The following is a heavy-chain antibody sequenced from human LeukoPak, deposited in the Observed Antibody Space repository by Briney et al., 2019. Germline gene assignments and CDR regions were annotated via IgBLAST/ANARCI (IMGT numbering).Heavy chain of an antibody. D-gene: IGHD1-26*01. CDR1: GSSISSYY. CDR2: IYYSGST. Sequence: SETLSLTCTVSGSSISSYYWSWIRQPPGKGLEWIGYIYYSGSTNYNPSLKSRVTISVDTSKNQFSLKLSSVTAADTAVYYCARTGGSYGPTPPDYWGQGTLVTVSS. CDR3: ARTGGSYGPTPPDY. J-gene: IGHJ4*02. V-gene: IGHV4-59*01.